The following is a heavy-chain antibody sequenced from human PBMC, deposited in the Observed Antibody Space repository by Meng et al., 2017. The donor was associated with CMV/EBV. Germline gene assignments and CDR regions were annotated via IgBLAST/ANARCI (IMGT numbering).Heavy chain of an antibody. D-gene: IGHD6-13*01. V-gene: IGHV4-39*07. CDR2: IYYSGST. CDR1: GGSISSSSYY. J-gene: IGHJ4*02. CDR3: ARGGIAAAGLH. Sequence: LQWQGPGPGLVKPSETLSLTCTVPGGSISSSSYYWGWIRQPPGKGLEWIGSIYYSGSTYYNPSLKSRVTISVDTSKNQFSLKLSSVTAADTAVYYCARGGIAAAGLHWGQGTLVTVSS.